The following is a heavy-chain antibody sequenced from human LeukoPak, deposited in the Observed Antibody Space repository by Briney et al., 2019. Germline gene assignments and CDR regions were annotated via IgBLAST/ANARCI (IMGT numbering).Heavy chain of an antibody. Sequence: TPSETLSLTCAVYGGSFSGYYWSWIRQPPGKGLEWIGEINHSGSTNYNPSLKSRVTISVDTSKNQFSLKLSSVTAADTAVYYCARSHPYGPGIAAADTDYWGQGTLVTVSS. V-gene: IGHV4-34*01. D-gene: IGHD6-13*01. CDR2: INHSGST. CDR3: ARSHPYGPGIAAADTDY. CDR1: GGSFSGYY. J-gene: IGHJ4*02.